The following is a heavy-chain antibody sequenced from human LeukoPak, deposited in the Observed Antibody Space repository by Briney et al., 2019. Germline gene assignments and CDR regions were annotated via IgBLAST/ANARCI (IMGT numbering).Heavy chain of an antibody. CDR2: IYYSGTT. CDR3: ARRGAARRYDGLDV. J-gene: IGHJ6*02. CDR1: GGFISSYY. D-gene: IGHD6-6*01. V-gene: IGHV4-59*08. Sequence: SETLPLTCTISGGFISSYYWSWIRQPPGKGLEWIGYIYYSGTTTYSPSLKSRITMSVDTSKNQFSLRLNSVTAADTAVYYCARRGAARRYDGLDVWGPGTPVTVSS.